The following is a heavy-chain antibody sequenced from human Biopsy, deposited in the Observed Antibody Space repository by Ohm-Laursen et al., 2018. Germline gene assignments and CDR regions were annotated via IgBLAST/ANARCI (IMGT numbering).Heavy chain of an antibody. J-gene: IGHJ4*02. CDR2: VCYSGST. D-gene: IGHD3-3*01. V-gene: IGHV4-39*01. CDR3: ARHSLDDFWSGAHYYFDY. CDR1: GGSISSRNHY. Sequence: GTLSLTCSVSGGSISSRNHYWGWLRQPPGEGLEWIGHVCYSGSTFYNSSLESRVTVSVDTSKNQFHLRLTSMSASDTAVYYCARHSLDDFWSGAHYYFDYWGLGTLVTVSS.